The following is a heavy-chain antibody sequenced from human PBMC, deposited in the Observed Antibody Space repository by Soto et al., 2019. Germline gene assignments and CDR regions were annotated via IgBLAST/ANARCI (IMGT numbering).Heavy chain of an antibody. CDR2: IIPIFGTA. CDR3: ARPTKPHYYYYGMYD. V-gene: IGHV1-69*12. J-gene: IGHJ6*02. Sequence: QVQPVQSGAEVKKPRSSLNVSCKASGGTFSSYAISLVRQSPGQGLEWMGGIIPIFGTANYAQKFQGRVTINADEYTSTAYMKLRSLRSEDTADYYCARPTKPHYYYYGMYDGGQGVTVTVTS. CDR1: GGTFSSYA. D-gene: IGHD1-1*01.